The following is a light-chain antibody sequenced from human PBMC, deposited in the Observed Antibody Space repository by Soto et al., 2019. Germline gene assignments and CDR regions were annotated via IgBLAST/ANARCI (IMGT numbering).Light chain of an antibody. CDR1: RVVNSY. J-gene: IGKJ1*01. Sequence: IVLKQSPGTLSLCPGERATLPCTPTSRVVNSYLAWYQQKPGQAPRLLIYDASNRATGIPARFSGSGSGTDFTLTISSLEPEDFAVYYCQQRSNWPRTFGQGTKVDIK. V-gene: IGKV3-11*01. CDR2: DAS. CDR3: QQRSNWPRT.